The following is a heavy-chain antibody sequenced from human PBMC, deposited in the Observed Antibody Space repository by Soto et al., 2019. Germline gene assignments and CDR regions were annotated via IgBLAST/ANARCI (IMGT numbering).Heavy chain of an antibody. CDR1: GFTFSGYG. CDR3: AKDGSTTVVTSSFY. D-gene: IGHD4-17*01. CDR2: ISGGGGTT. V-gene: IGHV3-23*01. Sequence: GGSLRLSCAASGFTFSGYGMSWVRQAPGKGLEWVSGISGGGGTTYYADSVKGRFTISRDNSKSTLYLQMNSLRAEDTAVYYCAKDGSTTVVTSSFYWGQGTLVTVSS. J-gene: IGHJ4*02.